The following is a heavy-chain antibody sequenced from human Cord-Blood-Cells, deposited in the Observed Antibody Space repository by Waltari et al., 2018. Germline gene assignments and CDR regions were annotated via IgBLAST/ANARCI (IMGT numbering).Heavy chain of an antibody. J-gene: IGHJ4*02. Sequence: QVQLVESGGGVVQPGRSLRLSCAASGFTFSSYAMHWVRQAPGKGLEWVAVISYDGSNKYYADSVKGRFTISRDNSKNTLYLQMNSLRAEDTAVYYCARAPYVVIAILDYWGQGTLVTVSS. D-gene: IGHD2-21*01. CDR1: GFTFSSYA. CDR2: ISYDGSNK. V-gene: IGHV3-30-3*01. CDR3: ARAPYVVIAILDY.